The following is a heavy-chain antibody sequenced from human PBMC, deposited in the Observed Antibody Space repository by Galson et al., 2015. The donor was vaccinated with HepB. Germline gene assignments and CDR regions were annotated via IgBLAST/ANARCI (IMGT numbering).Heavy chain of an antibody. CDR3: AIHNYDSSGYLDY. CDR2: MNPNSGNT. V-gene: IGHV1-8*01. D-gene: IGHD3-22*01. Sequence: SVKVSCKASGYTFTSYDINWVRQAPGQGLEWMGWMNPNSGNTGYAQKFQGRVTMTRNTSISTAYMELSSLRSEDAAVYYCAIHNYDSSGYLDYWGRGTLVTVSS. J-gene: IGHJ4*02. CDR1: GYTFTSYD.